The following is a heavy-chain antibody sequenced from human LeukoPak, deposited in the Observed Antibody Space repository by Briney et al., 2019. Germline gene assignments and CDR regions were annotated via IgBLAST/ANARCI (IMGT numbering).Heavy chain of an antibody. Sequence: PGGSLRLSCAASGFTFSNAWMSWVRQAPGKGLEWVGRIKSKTDGGTTDYAAPVKGRFTISRDDSKNTLYLQMNSLRAEDTAVYYCANGFSSGYLFWGQGTLVTVSS. D-gene: IGHD6-19*01. J-gene: IGHJ4*02. CDR2: IKSKTDGGTT. CDR1: GFTFSNAW. CDR3: ANGFSSGYLF. V-gene: IGHV3-15*01.